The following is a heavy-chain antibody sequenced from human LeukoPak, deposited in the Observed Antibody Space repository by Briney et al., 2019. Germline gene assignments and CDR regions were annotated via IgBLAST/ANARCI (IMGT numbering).Heavy chain of an antibody. CDR1: GGTFSSYA. V-gene: IGHV7-4-1*02. Sequence: ASVKVSCKASGGTFSSYAISWVRQAPGQGLEWMGWINTNTGNPTYAQGFTGRFVFSLDTSVSTAYLQISSLKAEDTAVYYCARLMGSSWQDFDYWGQGTLVTVSS. CDR3: ARLMGSSWQDFDY. CDR2: INTNTGNP. D-gene: IGHD6-13*01. J-gene: IGHJ4*02.